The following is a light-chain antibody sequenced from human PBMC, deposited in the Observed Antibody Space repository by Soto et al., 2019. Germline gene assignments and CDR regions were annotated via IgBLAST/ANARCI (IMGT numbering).Light chain of an antibody. V-gene: IGKV3-15*01. Sequence: EIVMTQSPYTLFVSLWEGSTLSFMASHIVSSHLAFYQHKPCQAPILLIYCSSTRASGIPSRFSGSGSETDFTLTISSLQSEDSAVYYCQQYHNWPPITFGQGTRLEI. CDR3: QQYHNWPPIT. CDR1: HIVSSH. J-gene: IGKJ5*01. CDR2: CSS.